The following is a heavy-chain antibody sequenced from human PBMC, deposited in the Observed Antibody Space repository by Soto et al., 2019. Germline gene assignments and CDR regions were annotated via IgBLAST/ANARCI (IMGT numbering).Heavy chain of an antibody. J-gene: IGHJ6*02. CDR2: IIPIFGTA. CDR1: GGTFSSYA. D-gene: IGHD1-26*01. Sequence: ASVKVSCKASGGTFSSYAISWVRQAPGQGLEWMGGIIPIFGTANYAQKFQGRVPITADESTSTAYMELSRLRSEDTAVYYCAREFGYEWELRSWNYYYGMDVWGQGTTVTVSS. CDR3: AREFGYEWELRSWNYYYGMDV. V-gene: IGHV1-69*13.